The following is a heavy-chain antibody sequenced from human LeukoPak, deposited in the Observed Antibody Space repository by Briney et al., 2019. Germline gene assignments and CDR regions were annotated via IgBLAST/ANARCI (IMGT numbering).Heavy chain of an antibody. Sequence: PSETLSLTCTVSGGSISSSSNYWGWIRQPPGKGLDWIGNIYHSGNTYYNPSLKSRVTISVDTSKNQFSLKLSSVTAADTAVYYCARDRCSGGSCFNWFDPWGQGTLVTVSS. V-gene: IGHV4-39*07. CDR3: ARDRCSGGSCFNWFDP. J-gene: IGHJ5*02. D-gene: IGHD2-15*01. CDR2: IYHSGNT. CDR1: GGSISSSSNY.